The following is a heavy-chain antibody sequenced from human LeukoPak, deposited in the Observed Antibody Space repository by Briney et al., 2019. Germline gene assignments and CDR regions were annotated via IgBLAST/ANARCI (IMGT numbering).Heavy chain of an antibody. Sequence: PSETLSLTCAVYGGSFSGYYWSWIRQPPGKGLEWIGEINHSGSTNYNPSLKSRVTISVDTSKNQFSLKLSSVTAADTAVYYCARVIRGALLYYYYYYYMDVWGKGTTVTASS. CDR1: GGSFSGYY. J-gene: IGHJ6*03. CDR2: INHSGST. D-gene: IGHD3-10*01. V-gene: IGHV4-34*01. CDR3: ARVIRGALLYYYYYYYMDV.